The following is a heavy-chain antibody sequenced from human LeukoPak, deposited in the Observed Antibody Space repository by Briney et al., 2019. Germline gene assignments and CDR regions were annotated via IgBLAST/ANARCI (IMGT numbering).Heavy chain of an antibody. D-gene: IGHD4-23*01. Sequence: ASVKVSCKASGYTFTGYYMHWVRQAPGQGLEWMGWINPNSGGTNYAQKFQGRVIMTRDTSISTAHMELSRLRSDDTAVYYCARAPPWTTVVTLDYWGQGTLVTVSS. J-gene: IGHJ4*02. CDR3: ARAPPWTTVVTLDY. CDR2: INPNSGGT. CDR1: GYTFTGYY. V-gene: IGHV1-2*02.